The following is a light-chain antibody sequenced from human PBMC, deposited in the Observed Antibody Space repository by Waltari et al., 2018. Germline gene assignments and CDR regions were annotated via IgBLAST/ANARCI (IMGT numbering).Light chain of an antibody. CDR1: SSNIGSAT. Sequence: QSVLTQPPSVSATPGQRVTISCSGTSSNIGSATLNWYQQLPGTAPKLLIYKNDRRPSGVPDRFSGSKSGTSASLAISGLQSEDEADYYCALWDDNVNGPSYVFVTGTKVTVL. V-gene: IGLV1-44*01. J-gene: IGLJ1*01. CDR2: KND. CDR3: ALWDDNVNGPSYV.